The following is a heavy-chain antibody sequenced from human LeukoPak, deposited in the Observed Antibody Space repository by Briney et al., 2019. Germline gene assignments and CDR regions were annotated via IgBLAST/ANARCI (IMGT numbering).Heavy chain of an antibody. Sequence: GGSLRLSCAASGFTFSSYSMNWVRQAPGKGLEGVSSISSSNSYIYYADSVKGRFTISRDNAKNSLYLQMNSLRAEDTAVYYCAREYGDYVGYWGQGTLVTVSS. D-gene: IGHD4-17*01. CDR2: ISSSNSYI. CDR3: AREYGDYVGY. CDR1: GFTFSSYS. J-gene: IGHJ4*02. V-gene: IGHV3-21*01.